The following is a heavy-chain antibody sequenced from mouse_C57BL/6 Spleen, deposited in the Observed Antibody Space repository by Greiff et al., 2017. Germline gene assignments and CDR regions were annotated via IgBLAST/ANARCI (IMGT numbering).Heavy chain of an antibody. V-gene: IGHV5-16*01. J-gene: IGHJ2*01. Sequence: EVKVVESEGGLVQPGSSMKLSCTASGFTFSDYYMAWVRQVPEKGLEWVANINYDGSSTYYLDSLKSRFIISRDNAKNILYLQMSSLKSEDTATYYCARGWDRGRVYFDYWGQGTTLTVSS. D-gene: IGHD3-3*01. CDR2: INYDGSST. CDR1: GFTFSDYY. CDR3: ARGWDRGRVYFDY.